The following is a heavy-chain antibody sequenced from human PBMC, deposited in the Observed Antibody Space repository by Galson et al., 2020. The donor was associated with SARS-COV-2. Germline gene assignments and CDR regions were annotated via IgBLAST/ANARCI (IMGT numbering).Heavy chain of an antibody. CDR2: IYFTGSA. D-gene: IGHD6-13*01. Sequence: WGWIRQHPGKGLEWIAYIYFTGSAYYNPSLKSRVTISVDTSKNQFSLRVSSVTAADTAVYYCARDNRVAAVKRGAFDIWGQGTMVTVSS. J-gene: IGHJ3*02. V-gene: IGHV4-31*02. CDR3: ARDNRVAAVKRGAFDI.